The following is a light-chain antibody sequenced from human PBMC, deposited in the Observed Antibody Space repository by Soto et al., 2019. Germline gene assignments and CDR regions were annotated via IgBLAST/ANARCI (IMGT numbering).Light chain of an antibody. CDR2: EVT. Sequence: SVLTQPASVSGSPGQSITISCTGTSGDIGSYNRVSWYQQHPGKAPKLIIYEVTGRPSGVSNRFSGSKSGNTASLTISGLQAEDEAEYYCSSYTNINTRACVFGTGTKVTVL. V-gene: IGLV2-14*01. CDR3: SSYTNINTRACV. CDR1: SGDIGSYNR. J-gene: IGLJ1*01.